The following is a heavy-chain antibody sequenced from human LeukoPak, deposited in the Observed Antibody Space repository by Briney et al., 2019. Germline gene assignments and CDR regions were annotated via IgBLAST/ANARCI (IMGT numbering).Heavy chain of an antibody. D-gene: IGHD6-13*01. J-gene: IGHJ5*02. CDR2: IKQDGSEK. CDR3: ARGVSSSWGDNWFDP. CDR1: GFTFSSYW. V-gene: IGHV3-7*03. Sequence: GGSLRLSCAASGFTFSSYWMSWVRQAPGKGLEWVANIKQDGSEKYYVGSVKGRFTISRDNAKNSLYLQMNSLRAEDTAVYYCARGVSSSWGDNWFDPWGQGTLVTVSS.